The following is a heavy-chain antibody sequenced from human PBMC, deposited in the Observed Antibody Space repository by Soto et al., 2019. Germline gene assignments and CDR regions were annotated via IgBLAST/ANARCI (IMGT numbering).Heavy chain of an antibody. V-gene: IGHV4-39*01. CDR1: GGSISSGTYY. Sequence: SETLSLTCTVSGGSISSGTYYWGWIRQPPGKGLEWIGSIYYSGSIYYNPSLKSRVTISVDTSKKQFSLKLSSVTAADTAVYYCARQGEGVVVVPAAPKLWGVDYWGQGTLVTVSS. D-gene: IGHD2-2*01. J-gene: IGHJ4*02. CDR2: IYYSGSI. CDR3: ARQGEGVVVVPAAPKLWGVDY.